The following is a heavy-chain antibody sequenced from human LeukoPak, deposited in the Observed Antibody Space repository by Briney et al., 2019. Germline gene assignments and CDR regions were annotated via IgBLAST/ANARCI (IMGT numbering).Heavy chain of an antibody. CDR1: GFTFSSYS. V-gene: IGHV3-21*04. J-gene: IGHJ6*02. CDR3: AKDMWGTVRALMDV. CDR2: ISSSSSYI. D-gene: IGHD4-17*01. Sequence: PGGSLRLSCAASGFTFSSYSMNWVRQAPGKGLEWVSSISSSSSYIYYADSVKGRFTISRDNAKNSLYLQMNSLRAEDTALYYCAKDMWGTVRALMDVWGQGTTVTVSS.